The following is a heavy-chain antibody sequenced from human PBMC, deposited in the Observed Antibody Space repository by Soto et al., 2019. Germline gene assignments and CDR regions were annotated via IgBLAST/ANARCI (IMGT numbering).Heavy chain of an antibody. J-gene: IGHJ6*02. D-gene: IGHD3-3*01. CDR1: GFTFSSYA. CDR2: ISYDGSNK. Sequence: GGSLRLSCAASGFTFSSYAMHWVRQAPGKGLEWVAVISYDGSNKYYADSVKGRFTISRDNSKNTLYLQMNSLRAEDTAVYYCAVPFWSGYYWVDFWGQGTTVTVSS. CDR3: AVPFWSGYYWVDF. V-gene: IGHV3-30-3*01.